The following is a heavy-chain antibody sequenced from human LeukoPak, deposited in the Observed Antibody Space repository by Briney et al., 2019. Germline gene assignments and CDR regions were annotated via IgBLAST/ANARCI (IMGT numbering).Heavy chain of an antibody. Sequence: PGGSLRLSCAASGFTFSSHAMVWVRQAPGKGLEWVSFISHDGSESFHTESVKGRFTISRDNSKNTLYLQMGSLRAEDMAVYYCAREVTAVAGGSFDYWGQGTLVTVSS. CDR1: GFTFSSHA. CDR3: AREVTAVAGGSFDY. J-gene: IGHJ4*02. CDR2: ISHDGSES. D-gene: IGHD6-19*01. V-gene: IGHV3-30*14.